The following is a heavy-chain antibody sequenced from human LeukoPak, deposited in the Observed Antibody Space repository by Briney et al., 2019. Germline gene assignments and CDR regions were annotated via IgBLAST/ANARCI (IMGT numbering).Heavy chain of an antibody. CDR3: ARRYCDDVTGYRLDY. CDR2: INSDGRST. J-gene: IGHJ4*02. CDR1: GFTFSTYW. Sequence: GGSLRLSCAASGFTFSTYWLHWVRQVPGKGLVWVSRINSDGRSTIYADSVKGRFTISRDNAKNTLYLQMNSLRAEDTAVYYCARRYCDDVTGYRLDYWGQGTLVTVSS. D-gene: IGHD3-9*01. V-gene: IGHV3-74*01.